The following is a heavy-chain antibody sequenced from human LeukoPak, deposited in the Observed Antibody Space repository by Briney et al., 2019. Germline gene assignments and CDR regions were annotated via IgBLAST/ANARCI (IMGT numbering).Heavy chain of an antibody. J-gene: IGHJ4*01. Sequence: SETQSLTCAVYGGSFINYYWSWIRQPPGKGLEWIGEITHSGSTNYNPSLKSRVSISVDTSKNQFSLRLTSVTAADTAVYYCAPIFGDYSDFDYWGQGTLVTVSS. CDR1: GGSFINYY. CDR2: ITHSGST. D-gene: IGHD4-17*01. V-gene: IGHV4-34*01. CDR3: APIFGDYSDFDY.